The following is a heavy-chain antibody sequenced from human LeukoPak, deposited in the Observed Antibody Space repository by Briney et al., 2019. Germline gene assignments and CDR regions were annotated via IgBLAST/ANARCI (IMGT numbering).Heavy chain of an antibody. V-gene: IGHV3-53*01. CDR1: GFTVSSNY. D-gene: IGHD3-3*01. Sequence: SGGSLRLSCAASGFTVSSNYMSWVRQAPGKGLEWVSVIYSGGSTYYADSVKGRFTISRDNSKNTLYLQMNSLRAEDTAVYYCAKDSVYYDVWSGYLVPYFDYWGQGTLVTVSS. CDR3: AKDSVYYDVWSGYLVPYFDY. J-gene: IGHJ4*02. CDR2: IYSGGST.